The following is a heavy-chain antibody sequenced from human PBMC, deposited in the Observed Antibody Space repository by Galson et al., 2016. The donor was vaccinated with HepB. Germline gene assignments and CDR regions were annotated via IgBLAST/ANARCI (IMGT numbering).Heavy chain of an antibody. Sequence: PALVKPPQTLTLTCTFSGFSLSTTGVGVGWIRQPPGKALEWLALIYWDDDKHYSPSLKSRLTITKDTSKDQVVLTMTNLDPVDTATYYCVHRGPLDWSNSWFDSWGQGTLVTVSS. V-gene: IGHV2-5*02. D-gene: IGHD3-9*01. CDR3: VHRGPLDWSNSWFDS. J-gene: IGHJ5*01. CDR1: GFSLSTTGVG. CDR2: IYWDDDK.